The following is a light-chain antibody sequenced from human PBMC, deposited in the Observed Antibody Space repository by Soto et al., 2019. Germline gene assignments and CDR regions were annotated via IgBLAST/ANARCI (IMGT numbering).Light chain of an antibody. CDR1: QSLNSFY. V-gene: IGKV3-20*01. Sequence: EIVLTQSPGTLSLSPGERATLSCRASQSLNSFYLAWYQQKPGQAPRLPIYGSSNRATGIPDRFSGSGSGTDFTLTISRLDPEDFAVYYCQQYDISPRTFGQGTKVDIK. J-gene: IGKJ1*01. CDR3: QQYDISPRT. CDR2: GSS.